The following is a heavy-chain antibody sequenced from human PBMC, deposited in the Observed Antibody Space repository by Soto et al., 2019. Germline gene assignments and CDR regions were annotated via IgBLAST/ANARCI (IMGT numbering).Heavy chain of an antibody. Sequence: QVQLVQSGAEVKKPGASVKVSCKASGYTFTTYDISWLRQAPGKGLEWMGQISTYNGNTNYPQRLQGRLTMTTDTSTTTAYMELRSLSSDDTAVYYCARDPYHVLMVNAPNLYGMDVWGKGTTVTVSS. CDR1: GYTFTTYD. CDR2: ISTYNGNT. CDR3: ARDPYHVLMVNAPNLYGMDV. J-gene: IGHJ6*04. D-gene: IGHD2-8*01. V-gene: IGHV1-18*01.